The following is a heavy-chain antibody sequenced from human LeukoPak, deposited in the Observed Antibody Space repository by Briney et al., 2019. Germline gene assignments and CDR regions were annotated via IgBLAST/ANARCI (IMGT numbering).Heavy chain of an antibody. CDR3: ARDSSNWGFDF. V-gene: IGHV3-7*01. D-gene: IGHD6-13*01. J-gene: IGHJ4*02. Sequence: PGGSLRLSCVASGFTFNNYWMSWVRQAPGKGLEWVASIKQDGSEKNYLDSVKGRFTISRDNAKNSLYLQMNSQRAEDTAMYYCARDSSNWGFDFWGQGALVTVSS. CDR2: IKQDGSEK. CDR1: GFTFNNYW.